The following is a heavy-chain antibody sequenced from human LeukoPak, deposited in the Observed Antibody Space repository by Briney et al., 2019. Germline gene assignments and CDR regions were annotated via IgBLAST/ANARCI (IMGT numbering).Heavy chain of an antibody. CDR3: AKDRGRSHYYGSGSYLFDP. Sequence: GGSLRLSCAASGFTFSSYGVHWVRQAPGKGLEWVAVISYDGSNKYYADSVKGRFTISRDNSKNTLYLQMNSLRAEDTAVYYCAKDRGRSHYYGSGSYLFDPWGQGTLVTVSS. V-gene: IGHV3-30*18. CDR2: ISYDGSNK. D-gene: IGHD3-10*01. J-gene: IGHJ5*02. CDR1: GFTFSSYG.